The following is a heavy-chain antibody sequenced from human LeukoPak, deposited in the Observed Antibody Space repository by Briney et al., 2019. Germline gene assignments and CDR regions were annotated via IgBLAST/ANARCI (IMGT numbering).Heavy chain of an antibody. CDR2: IDHTGNT. J-gene: IGHJ5*02. Sequence: SETLSLTCANYGGSLINYYWSWIRQPPGKGLEWIGDIDHTGNTNYNPALKSRVSMSIDPSRNQFFLQINSVTASDTAVYYCAMVLWQSGRPGPWDQGSLVIVSS. D-gene: IGHD3-10*01. CDR1: GGSLINYY. CDR3: AMVLWQSGRPGP. V-gene: IGHV4-34*01.